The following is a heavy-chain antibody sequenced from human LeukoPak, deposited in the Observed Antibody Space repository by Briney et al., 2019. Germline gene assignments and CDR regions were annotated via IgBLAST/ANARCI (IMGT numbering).Heavy chain of an antibody. V-gene: IGHV3-23*01. Sequence: PGGSLRLSCAASGFTLSSYAMSWVRQGPGKGLEWVSAISVSGNTYHADSVKGRFTISRDSSKNTLYLQMNSLRAEDTAVYYCARSSRLSYFDYWGQGTLVTVSS. J-gene: IGHJ4*02. CDR1: GFTLSSYA. CDR3: ARSSRLSYFDY. CDR2: ISVSGNT.